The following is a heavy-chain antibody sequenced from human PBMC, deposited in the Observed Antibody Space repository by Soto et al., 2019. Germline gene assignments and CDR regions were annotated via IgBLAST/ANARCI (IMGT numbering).Heavy chain of an antibody. CDR1: GFTFSSYG. CDR2: ISYDGSNK. CDR3: AKDRFKAAYSGSYMDV. D-gene: IGHD5-12*01. J-gene: IGHJ6*03. Sequence: GSLRLSCAASGFTFSSYGMHWVRQAPGKGLEWVAVISYDGSNKYYADSVKGRFTISRDNSKNTLYLQMNSLRAEDTAVYYCAKDRFKAAYSGSYMDVWGKGTTVTVSS. V-gene: IGHV3-30*18.